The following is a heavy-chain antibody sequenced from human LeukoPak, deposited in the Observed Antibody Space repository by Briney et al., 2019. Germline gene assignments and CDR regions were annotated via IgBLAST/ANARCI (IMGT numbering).Heavy chain of an antibody. CDR3: ARDGDTVLKRGYYYYQDV. D-gene: IGHD4-23*01. CDR1: GFTFSSYW. V-gene: IGHV3-7*01. J-gene: IGHJ6*03. Sequence: GGSLRLSCAASGFTFSSYWMSWVRQAPGKGLEWVANIKQDGSEKYYVDSVKGRSTISRDNAKNSLYLQMNSLRAEDTAPYYCARDGDTVLKRGYYYYQDVWGKGTTVNVSS. CDR2: IKQDGSEK.